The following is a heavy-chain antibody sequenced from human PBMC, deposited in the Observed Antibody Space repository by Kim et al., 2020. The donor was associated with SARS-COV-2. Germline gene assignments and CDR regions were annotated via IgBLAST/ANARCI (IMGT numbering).Heavy chain of an antibody. CDR1: GLSVSNNY. CDR2: IYSGGST. J-gene: IGHJ4*02. D-gene: IGHD1-26*01. Sequence: GGSLRLSCAASGLSVSNNYMSWVRQAPGKGLEWVSVIYSGGSTYYADSVEGRFTISRDKSKNTLYLQMNSLRVDETAVYYFARAREGYWGQRTLGTVSS. CDR3: ARAREGY. V-gene: IGHV3-53*01.